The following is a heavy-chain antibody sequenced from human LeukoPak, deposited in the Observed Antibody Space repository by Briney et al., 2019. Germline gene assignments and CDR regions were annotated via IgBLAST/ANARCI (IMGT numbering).Heavy chain of an antibody. CDR1: GGSFSGYY. D-gene: IGHD1-26*01. J-gene: IGHJ2*01. CDR3: ARHMVSSGSNRYWYSDL. V-gene: IGHV4-34*01. Sequence: SETLSLTCAVYGGSFSGYYWSWIRQPPGKGLEWIGEINHSGSTYYNPSLKSRVTISVDTSKNQFSLKLSSVTAADTAVYYCARHMVSSGSNRYWYSDLWGRGTLVTVSS. CDR2: INHSGST.